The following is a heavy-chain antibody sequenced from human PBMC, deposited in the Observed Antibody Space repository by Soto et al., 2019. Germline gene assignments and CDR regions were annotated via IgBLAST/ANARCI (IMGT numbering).Heavy chain of an antibody. CDR1: GGTFSSYA. CDR2: IIPIFGTA. Sequence: QVQLVQSGAEVKKPGSSVKVSCKASGGTFSSYAISWVRQAPGQGIEWMGGIIPIFGTANYAQKFQGRVTITADESTSTAYMELSSLRSEDTAVYYCARADIVAVPAGYSYADWFDPWGQGTLVTVSS. V-gene: IGHV1-69*01. CDR3: ARADIVAVPAGYSYADWFDP. D-gene: IGHD2-2*01. J-gene: IGHJ5*02.